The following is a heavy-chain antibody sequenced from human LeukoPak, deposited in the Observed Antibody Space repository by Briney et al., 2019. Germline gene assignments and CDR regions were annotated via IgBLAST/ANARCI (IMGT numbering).Heavy chain of an antibody. V-gene: IGHV3-23*01. J-gene: IGHJ4*02. CDR1: GFTFSSYA. CDR2: ISGSGAST. Sequence: PGGSLRLSCAASGFTFSSYAMSWVRQAPGKGLEWVSAISGSGASTYYADSVKGRFTISRDNAKNSLHLQMNSLRAEDTAVYYCARDYPTTKGPWGQGTLVTVSS. D-gene: IGHD1-1*01. CDR3: ARDYPTTKGP.